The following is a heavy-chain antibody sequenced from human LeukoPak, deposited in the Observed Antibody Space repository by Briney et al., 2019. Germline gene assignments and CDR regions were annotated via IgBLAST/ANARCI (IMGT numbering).Heavy chain of an antibody. CDR3: ARGVDYGDYVSGPNSAFDI. D-gene: IGHD4-17*01. CDR2: INPSGGST. V-gene: IGHV1-46*01. CDR1: GYTFTSYY. Sequence: ASVKVSCKASGYTFTSYYMHWVRQAPGQGLEWMGIINPSGGSTSYAQKFQGRVTMTRDMSTSTVYMELRSLRSDDTAVYYCARGVDYGDYVSGPNSAFDIWGQGTMVTVSS. J-gene: IGHJ3*02.